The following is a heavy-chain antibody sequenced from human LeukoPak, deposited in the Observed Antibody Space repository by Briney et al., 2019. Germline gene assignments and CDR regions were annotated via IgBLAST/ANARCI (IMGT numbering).Heavy chain of an antibody. J-gene: IGHJ3*02. CDR2: IWYDASNK. CDR3: AREPPTSHSFDI. Sequence: GRSLTLSCAASGFTFSSFGMHWVRQAPGKGLEWVAVIWYDASNKYYADSVKGRFTISRDNSKNTLYLQMNSLRDDDTAVYYCAREPPTSHSFDIWGQGAMVTVSP. D-gene: IGHD4-11*01. V-gene: IGHV3-33*01. CDR1: GFTFSSFG.